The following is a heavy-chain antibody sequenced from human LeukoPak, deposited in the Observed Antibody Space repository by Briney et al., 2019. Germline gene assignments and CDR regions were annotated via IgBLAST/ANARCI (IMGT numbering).Heavy chain of an antibody. Sequence: GGSLRLSCAVSGFTLSSNWMHWVRQVPGKGQVWVSRIDDVGSGTSYADSVKGRFTISRDDAKNTVYLQMNSLRAEDTAVYYCATVFDFWGQGTLVTVSS. D-gene: IGHD2-21*02. CDR2: IDDVGSGT. CDR3: ATVFDF. V-gene: IGHV3-74*01. CDR1: GFTLSSNW. J-gene: IGHJ5*01.